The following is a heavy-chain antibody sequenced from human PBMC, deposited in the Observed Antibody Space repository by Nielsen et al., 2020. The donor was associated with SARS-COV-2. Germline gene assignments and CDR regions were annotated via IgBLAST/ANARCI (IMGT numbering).Heavy chain of an antibody. J-gene: IGHJ4*02. CDR1: GGTFSSYA. CDR3: ARAMVRGVPSDFDY. V-gene: IGHV1-69*06. CDR2: TIPIFGTA. Sequence: SVKVSCKASGGTFSSYAISWVRQAPGQGLEWMGGTIPIFGTANYAQKFQGRVTITADKSTSTAYMELSSLRSEDTAVYYCARAMVRGVPSDFDYWGQGTLVTVSS. D-gene: IGHD3-10*01.